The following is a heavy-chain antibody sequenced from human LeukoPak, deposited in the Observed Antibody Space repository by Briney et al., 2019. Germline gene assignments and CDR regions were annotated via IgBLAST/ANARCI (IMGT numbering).Heavy chain of an antibody. V-gene: IGHV3-11*01. J-gene: IGHJ4*02. Sequence: GGSLRLSCAASGFTFSNYYMSWIRQAQGQGLERVSYISSSGSTIYYADSVKGRFTISRDNAKNSLYLQMNSLRAEDTAVYYCARRGPVNSYSSSWLFDYWGQGTLVTVSS. CDR3: ARRGPVNSYSSSWLFDY. CDR1: GFTFSNYY. CDR2: ISSSGSTI. D-gene: IGHD6-13*01.